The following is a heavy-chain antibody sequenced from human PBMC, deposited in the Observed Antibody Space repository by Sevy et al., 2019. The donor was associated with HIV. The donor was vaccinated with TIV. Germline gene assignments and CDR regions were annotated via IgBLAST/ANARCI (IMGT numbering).Heavy chain of an antibody. V-gene: IGHV1-2*02. CDR2: TNPKSGGT. D-gene: IGHD2-2*01. J-gene: IGHJ4*02. CDR3: ARGLEYRGSINCPHIY. CDR1: GYNFAGYY. Sequence: ASVKVSCKASGYNFAGYYINWVRQARGQGLEWMGWTNPKSGGTNYAQKFQGRVTMTMDTSISTAYMELSRLRSDDTAVYYCARGLEYRGSINCPHIYWGQGTLVTVSS.